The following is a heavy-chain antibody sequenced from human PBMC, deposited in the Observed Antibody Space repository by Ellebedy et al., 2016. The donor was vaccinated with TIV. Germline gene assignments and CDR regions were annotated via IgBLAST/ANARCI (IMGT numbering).Heavy chain of an antibody. J-gene: IGHJ4*02. CDR1: GFSLDTTGMR. V-gene: IGHV2-70*04. D-gene: IGHD7-27*01. CDR3: ARELIGDGFDY. Sequence: SGPTLVKPTQTLTLTCTFSGFSLDTTGMRVSWIRQPPGKALEWLARIDWDDEELYSTSLKTRLSSSKDTSKNQVVLRMTNMHPVDTATYYCARELIGDGFDYWGQGTLVTVSS. CDR2: IDWDDEE.